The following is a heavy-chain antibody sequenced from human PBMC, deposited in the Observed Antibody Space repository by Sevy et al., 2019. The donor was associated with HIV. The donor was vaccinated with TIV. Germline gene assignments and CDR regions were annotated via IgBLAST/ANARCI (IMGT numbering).Heavy chain of an antibody. D-gene: IGHD3-22*01. J-gene: IGHJ4*02. V-gene: IGHV1-8*01. CDR2: MNPKSGNT. Sequence: ASVKVSCKTSGYIFSNNDINWVRQATGQGLEWMGWMNPKSGNTRYAQKFQGRVTMTRNTSTNIAYMGLSSMRSDDTAIYYCARGPLRAMIVVIAGVYFDYWGQGTLVTVSS. CDR1: GYIFSNND. CDR3: ARGPLRAMIVVIAGVYFDY.